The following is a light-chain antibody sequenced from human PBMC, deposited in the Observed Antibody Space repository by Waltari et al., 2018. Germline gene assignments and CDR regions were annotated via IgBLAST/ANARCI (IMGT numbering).Light chain of an antibody. Sequence: DIQMTQSPSSLSASIGDRVTITCRASQDIRNDLGWFQQKPGEAPRRLIYGASTLQTGVPSRFSGSGSGTDFSLTIASLQPEDFATYYCLQHTNYPFTSGPGTKVDVK. CDR3: LQHTNYPFT. J-gene: IGKJ3*01. CDR1: QDIRND. V-gene: IGKV1-17*01. CDR2: GAS.